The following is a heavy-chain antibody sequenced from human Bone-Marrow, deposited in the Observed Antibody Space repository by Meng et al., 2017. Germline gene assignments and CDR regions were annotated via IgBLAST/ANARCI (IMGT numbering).Heavy chain of an antibody. J-gene: IGHJ3*02. D-gene: IGHD2-15*01. CDR1: GFTFSSYA. CDR3: ARNSVADDAFDI. CDR2: ISSSSYI. Sequence: GESLKISCAASGFTFSSYAMHWVRQAPGKGLEWVSSISSSSYIYYADSVKGRFTISRDNAKNSLYLQMNSLRAEDTAVYYCARNSVADDAFDIWGQGTMVTVSS. V-gene: IGHV3-21*01.